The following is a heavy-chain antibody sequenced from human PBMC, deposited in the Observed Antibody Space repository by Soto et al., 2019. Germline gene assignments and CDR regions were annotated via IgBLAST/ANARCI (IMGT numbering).Heavy chain of an antibody. Sequence: SETLSLTCAVYGGSFSGYYWSWIRQPPGKGLEWIGEINHGGSTNYNPSLKSRVTISVDTSKNQFSLKLSSVTAADTAVYYCARDRPRPYDFWSGYYENTIDYWGQGTLVTVSS. CDR2: INHGGST. CDR1: GGSFSGYY. D-gene: IGHD3-3*01. CDR3: ARDRPRPYDFWSGYYENTIDY. V-gene: IGHV4-34*01. J-gene: IGHJ4*02.